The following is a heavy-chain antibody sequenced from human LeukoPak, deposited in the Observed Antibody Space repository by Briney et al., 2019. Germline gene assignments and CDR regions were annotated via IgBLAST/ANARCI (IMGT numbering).Heavy chain of an antibody. D-gene: IGHD2-21*02. Sequence: PSETLSLTCTVSGDSIRSYYWNWVRQPPGKSLEWIGFTHYSGSTFYNPSLKSRVSTSVDTSKNQFSLKLSSVTAADTAVYYCARGEEYCGGDCYSFDYWGQGTLVTVSS. CDR1: GDSIRSYY. V-gene: IGHV4-59*12. J-gene: IGHJ4*02. CDR2: THYSGST. CDR3: ARGEEYCGGDCYSFDY.